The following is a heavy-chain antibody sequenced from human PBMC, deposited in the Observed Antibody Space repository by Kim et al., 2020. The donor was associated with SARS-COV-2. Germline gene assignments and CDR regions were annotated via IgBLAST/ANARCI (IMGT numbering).Heavy chain of an antibody. Sequence: YHHPSLKSRVTISVDRSKNQFSLKLSSVTAADTAVYYCARVTTLGNAFDIWGQGTMVTVSS. CDR3: ARVTTLGNAFDI. V-gene: IGHV4-30-2*01. D-gene: IGHD7-27*01. J-gene: IGHJ3*02.